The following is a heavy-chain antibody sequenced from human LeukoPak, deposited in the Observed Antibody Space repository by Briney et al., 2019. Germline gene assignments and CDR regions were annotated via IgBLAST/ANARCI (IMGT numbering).Heavy chain of an antibody. Sequence: SQTLSLTCTVSGGSISSGDYYWSWIRQPPGTGLEWIGYIYYSGSTYYNPSLKSRVTISVDTSKNQFSLKLSPVTAADTAVYYCAKYTATTVTFDYWGQGTLVTVSS. CDR2: IYYSGST. V-gene: IGHV4-30-4*01. J-gene: IGHJ4*02. D-gene: IGHD4-17*01. CDR1: GGSISSGDYY. CDR3: AKYTATTVTFDY.